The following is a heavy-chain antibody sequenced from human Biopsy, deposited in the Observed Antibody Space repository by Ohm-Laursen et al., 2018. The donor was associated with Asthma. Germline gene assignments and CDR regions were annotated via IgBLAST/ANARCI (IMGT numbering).Heavy chain of an antibody. CDR1: GFTLSDYY. Sequence: SLRLSCSASGFTLSDYYISWIRQAPGKGLEWVSYISGSGNTSTIYYADSVKGRFTISRDNAKNSVYLQMNSLRAEDTAVYYCARKVAFDVWGQGTLVIVSS. CDR3: ARKVAFDV. J-gene: IGHJ3*01. V-gene: IGHV3-11*01. CDR2: ISGSGNTSTI.